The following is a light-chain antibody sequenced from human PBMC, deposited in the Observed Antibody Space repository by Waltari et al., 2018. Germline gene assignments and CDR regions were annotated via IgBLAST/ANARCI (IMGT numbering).Light chain of an antibody. V-gene: IGLV2-23*02. CDR1: SSYVGHYDF. J-gene: IGLJ2*01. CDR3: CSDATRNTPVA. Sequence: QSALTQPASVSGSPGQSITISCTGSSSYVGHYDFVSWYQQDPGNAPKVIIYEVNKRPLGVADRFSGSKSGNTASLTIAGLQPEDEADYHCCSDATRNTPVAFGGGTKVTLL. CDR2: EVN.